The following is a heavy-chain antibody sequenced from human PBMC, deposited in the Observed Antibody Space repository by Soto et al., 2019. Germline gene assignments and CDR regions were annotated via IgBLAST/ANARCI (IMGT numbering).Heavy chain of an antibody. J-gene: IGHJ6*02. D-gene: IGHD1-26*01. CDR3: AKPQGSGSYYYYGMDV. CDR2: ISGSGGST. CDR1: GFTFSSYA. Sequence: TGGPLRLSCAASGFTFSSYAMSWVRQAPWKGLEWVSAISGSGGSTYYADSVKGRFTISRDNSKNTLYLQMNSLRAEDTAVYYCAKPQGSGSYYYYGMDVWGQGTTVTVSS. V-gene: IGHV3-23*01.